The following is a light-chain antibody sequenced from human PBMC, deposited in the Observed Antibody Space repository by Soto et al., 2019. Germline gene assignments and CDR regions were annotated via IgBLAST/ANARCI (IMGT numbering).Light chain of an antibody. J-gene: IGKJ4*01. Sequence: IVMTQSPATLSVSRGDEVTLSCRASENVGTNLAWYQQKPGQAPRLLIYGSSTRATGIPATFSGSGSGTKLTLTISSRQSEESAIYYCQQYHNWGLSFGGG. CDR2: GSS. CDR1: ENVGTN. V-gene: IGKV3D-15*01. CDR3: QQYHNWGLS.